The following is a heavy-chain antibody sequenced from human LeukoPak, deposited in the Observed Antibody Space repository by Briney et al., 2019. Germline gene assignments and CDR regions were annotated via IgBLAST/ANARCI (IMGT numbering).Heavy chain of an antibody. CDR3: AKESVASLWLPGY. CDR1: GFTFTSYV. Sequence: TGGSLRLSCAASGFTFTSYVMSWLRQAPGKGLEWVSSISGSGRSTYYANSVKGRFTISRDNSKNTLYLQMNSLRAEDTAVYYCAKESVASLWLPGYWGQGTLVTVSS. CDR2: ISGSGRST. V-gene: IGHV3-23*01. D-gene: IGHD5-24*01. J-gene: IGHJ4*02.